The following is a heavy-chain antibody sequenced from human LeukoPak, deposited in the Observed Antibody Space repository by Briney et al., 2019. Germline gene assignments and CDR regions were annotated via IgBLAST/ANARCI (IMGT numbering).Heavy chain of an antibody. CDR1: VYTFTRYD. J-gene: IGHJ3*02. D-gene: IGHD3-9*01. V-gene: IGHV1-8*01. Sequence: GSVTVSCKSSVYTFTRYDINWLRQATGQGLGWMGWMDANSGSTGYAQKFQGRGTMTRNNSLRTAYMELSSLRSEDTAVYYCASIGFGRRGRRYFDWFGRVLGAFDIWGQGTMVTVSS. CDR2: MDANSGST. CDR3: ASIGFGRRGRRYFDWFGRVLGAFDI.